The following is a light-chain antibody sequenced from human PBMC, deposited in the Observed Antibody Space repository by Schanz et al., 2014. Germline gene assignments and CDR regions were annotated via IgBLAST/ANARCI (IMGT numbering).Light chain of an antibody. Sequence: QSVLTQPPSVSGAPGQSVTISCTGSSSNIGARNDVHWYQQLPGRAPRLLIYANTNRPSGVPDRFSGSKSGTSASLAITGLQAEDEADYYCCSYAGTYTWEFGGGTKLTVL. V-gene: IGLV1-40*01. CDR3: CSYAGTYTWE. J-gene: IGLJ3*02. CDR2: ANT. CDR1: SSNIGARND.